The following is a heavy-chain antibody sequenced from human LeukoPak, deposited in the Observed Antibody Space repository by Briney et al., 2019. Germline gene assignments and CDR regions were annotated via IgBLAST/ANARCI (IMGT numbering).Heavy chain of an antibody. CDR3: AITTVTSDYYYYGMDV. Sequence: GGSLRLSCAASGFTFSSYGMHWVRQAPGKGLEWVAVISYDGSNKYYADSVKGRFTISRDNSKNTLYLQMNSLRAEDTAVYYCAITTVTSDYYYYGMDVWGQGTTDTVSS. V-gene: IGHV3-30*03. J-gene: IGHJ6*02. CDR2: ISYDGSNK. D-gene: IGHD4-17*01. CDR1: GFTFSSYG.